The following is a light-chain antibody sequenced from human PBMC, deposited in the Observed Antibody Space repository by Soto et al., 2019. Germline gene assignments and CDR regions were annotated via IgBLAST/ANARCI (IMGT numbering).Light chain of an antibody. V-gene: IGLV7-43*01. Sequence: QTVVTQEPSLTVSPGGTVTLTCASSTGAVTSGYYPSWFQQKPGQAPRALIYSTSYKHSWTPARFSGSLLGGKAALTLSGVPPGDEAEYFCLLYYGGARVFGGGTKLTVL. CDR1: TGAVTSGYY. CDR3: LLYYGGARV. J-gene: IGLJ3*02. CDR2: STS.